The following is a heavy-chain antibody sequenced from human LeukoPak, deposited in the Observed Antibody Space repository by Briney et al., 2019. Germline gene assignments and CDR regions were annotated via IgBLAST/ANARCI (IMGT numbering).Heavy chain of an antibody. D-gene: IGHD3-22*01. CDR1: GGSISSYY. V-gene: IGHV4-59*01. Sequence: SETLSLTCTVSGGSISSYYWIWIRQPPGKGLEGIGYIYYSGSTNYNPSLKSRVTISVDTSKNQCSLKLSSVTAADTAVYYCASSHDYDSSGYFVGYYFDYWGQGTLVTVSS. J-gene: IGHJ4*02. CDR2: IYYSGST. CDR3: ASSHDYDSSGYFVGYYFDY.